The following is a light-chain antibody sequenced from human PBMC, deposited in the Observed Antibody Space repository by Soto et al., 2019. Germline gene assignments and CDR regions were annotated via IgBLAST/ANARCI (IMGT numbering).Light chain of an antibody. Sequence: EIVMTQSPATLPVSPGERATLSCRASQSVGSNLAWYQQRPGQAPRPLIYGASTRAIGIPPRFSGSGSGTEFTLTISSLQSEDFAVYYCQQYNNWPYTFGRGTKLEIK. J-gene: IGKJ2*01. CDR1: QSVGSN. CDR3: QQYNNWPYT. V-gene: IGKV3-15*01. CDR2: GAS.